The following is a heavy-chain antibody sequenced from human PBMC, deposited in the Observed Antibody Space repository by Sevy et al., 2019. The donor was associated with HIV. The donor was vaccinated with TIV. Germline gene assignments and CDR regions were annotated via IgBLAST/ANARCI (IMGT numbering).Heavy chain of an antibody. CDR2: IYPGDSNI. J-gene: IGHJ4*02. CDR3: ARSMSTDYFDNSGYYYTWAY. D-gene: IGHD3-22*01. V-gene: IGHV5-51*01. Sequence: GESLKISCKGSGYSFTSHYIGWVRQMPGKGLEWMGIIYPGDSNIKYNPSVQGQVTISADKSIRTVYLQWGSLKASDSVMYYCARSMSTDYFDNSGYYYTWAYWGQGTQVTVSS. CDR1: GYSFTSHY.